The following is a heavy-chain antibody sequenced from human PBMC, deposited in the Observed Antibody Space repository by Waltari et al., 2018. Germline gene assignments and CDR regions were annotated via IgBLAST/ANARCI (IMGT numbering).Heavy chain of an antibody. D-gene: IGHD2-8*01. Sequence: QVQLVESGGGVVQPGRSLRLSCAASGFTFSSYGLRWVRQAPGKGLEWVAVISYDGSNKYYADSVKGRFTISRDNSKNTLYLQMNSLRAEDTAVYYCAKDFLTKMALYYGMDVWGQGTTVTVSS. CDR1: GFTFSSYG. CDR2: ISYDGSNK. CDR3: AKDFLTKMALYYGMDV. V-gene: IGHV3-30*18. J-gene: IGHJ6*02.